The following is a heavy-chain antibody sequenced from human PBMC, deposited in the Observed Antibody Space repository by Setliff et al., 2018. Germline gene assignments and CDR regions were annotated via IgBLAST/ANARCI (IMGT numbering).Heavy chain of an antibody. Sequence: TLSLTCAVYGGSFSDYYWSWIRQSPGKGLEWIGEINHSGSTNYNPSLKTRVTISVDTSKNQFSLTLSSVTAEDTAVYYCARETTMTYYFYYMDVWG. V-gene: IGHV4-34*01. D-gene: IGHD4-17*01. J-gene: IGHJ6*03. CDR3: ARETTMTYYFYYMDV. CDR1: GGSFSDYY. CDR2: INHSGST.